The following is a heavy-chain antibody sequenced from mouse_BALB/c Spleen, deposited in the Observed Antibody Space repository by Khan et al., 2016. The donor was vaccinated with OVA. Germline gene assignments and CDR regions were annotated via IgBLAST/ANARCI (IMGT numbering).Heavy chain of an antibody. V-gene: IGHV5-6-4*01. CDR2: ISSGSTYT. Sequence: EVQLQASGGGLVRPGGSLKLSCAASGFSFTSYTMSWVRQTPEKRLEWVATISSGSTYTYYPDSVKGRFTISRDNAKNTLYLQMSSLKSEDTAMYYCTRDGNYAHWYFDVWGAGTTVTVSS. D-gene: IGHD2-1*01. J-gene: IGHJ1*01. CDR3: TRDGNYAHWYFDV. CDR1: GFSFTSYT.